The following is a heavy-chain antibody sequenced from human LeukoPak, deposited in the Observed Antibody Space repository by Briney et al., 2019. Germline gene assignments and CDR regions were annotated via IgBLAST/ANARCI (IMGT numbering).Heavy chain of an antibody. CDR2: ISSSGSYT. CDR1: GFTFSDYY. Sequence: GGSLRLSCAASGFTFSDYYMTWVRQAPGKGLEWVSYISSSGSYTNYADSVKGRFTISRDNAKNSLYLQMNSLRAEDTAVYYCARESDYSGSGSYLRVWGQGTLVTVSS. J-gene: IGHJ4*02. D-gene: IGHD3-10*01. CDR3: ARESDYSGSGSYLRV. V-gene: IGHV3-11*05.